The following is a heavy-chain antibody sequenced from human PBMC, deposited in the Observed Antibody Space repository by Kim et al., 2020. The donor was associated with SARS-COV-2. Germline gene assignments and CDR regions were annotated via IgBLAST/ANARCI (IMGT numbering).Heavy chain of an antibody. D-gene: IGHD4-4*01. V-gene: IGHV4-59*01. J-gene: IGHJ4*02. Sequence: SGSTNSTPSLTSRVTISVDTSKSQFSLKLSSVTAADTAVYYCARSVTHDYWGRGTLVTVSS. CDR2: SGST. CDR3: ARSVTHDY.